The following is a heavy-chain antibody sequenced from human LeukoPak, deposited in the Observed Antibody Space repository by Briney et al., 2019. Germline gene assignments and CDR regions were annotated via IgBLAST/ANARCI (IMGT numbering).Heavy chain of an antibody. D-gene: IGHD6-19*01. Sequence: ASVKVTCKISDYSLSVFSIRWVREAPGEGLEWMGGFDAENNKMVYSQRFQGRVTMTEYTSADTAYMELTGLRSEDTAMYFCATDRVYRSSGRSWGFFDYWGQGTLVIVSS. J-gene: IGHJ4*02. CDR1: DYSLSVFS. CDR3: ATDRVYRSSGRSWGFFDY. V-gene: IGHV1-24*01. CDR2: FDAENNKM.